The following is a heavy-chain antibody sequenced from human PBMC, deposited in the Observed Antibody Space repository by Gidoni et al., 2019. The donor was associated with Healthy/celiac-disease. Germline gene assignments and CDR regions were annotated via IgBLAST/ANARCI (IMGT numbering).Heavy chain of an antibody. CDR2: ISGSGGST. CDR1: GFTFSSYA. J-gene: IGHJ2*01. V-gene: IGHV3-23*01. D-gene: IGHD3-22*01. Sequence: EVQLLESGGGLVQPGGSLRLSCAASGFTFSSYAMSWVRQAPGKGLEWGSAISGSGGSTYYADSVKGRFTISRDNSKNTLYLQMNSLRAEDTAVYYCAKRPPYYYDSSGYLDWYFDLWGRGTLVTVSS. CDR3: AKRPPYYYDSSGYLDWYFDL.